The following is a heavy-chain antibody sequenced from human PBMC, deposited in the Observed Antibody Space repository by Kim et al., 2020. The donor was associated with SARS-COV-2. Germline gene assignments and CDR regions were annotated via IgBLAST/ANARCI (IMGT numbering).Heavy chain of an antibody. CDR1: GYTLTELS. V-gene: IGHV1-24*01. Sequence: ASVKVSCKVSGYTLTELSMHWVRQAPGKGLEWMGGFDPEDGETIYAQKFQGRVTMTEDTSTDTAYMELSSLRSEDKAVYYWATGTPYYDSSGYHGWFDPWGQGTLVTVSS. D-gene: IGHD3-22*01. CDR2: FDPEDGET. CDR3: ATGTPYYDSSGYHGWFDP. J-gene: IGHJ5*02.